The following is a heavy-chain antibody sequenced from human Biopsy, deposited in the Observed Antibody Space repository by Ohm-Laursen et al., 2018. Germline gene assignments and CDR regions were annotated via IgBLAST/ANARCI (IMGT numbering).Heavy chain of an antibody. V-gene: IGHV1-69*06. Sequence: GSSVKVSCKAPEGTFSNYGVNWVRQAPGQGLEWLGGNIPILGTGNYAQKFQDRVTVAADTSTGTATMELRSLRSDDTAVYYCATKLTGYFHHWGQGTLVIVSS. J-gene: IGHJ1*01. D-gene: IGHD3-9*01. CDR2: NIPILGTG. CDR1: EGTFSNYG. CDR3: ATKLTGYFHH.